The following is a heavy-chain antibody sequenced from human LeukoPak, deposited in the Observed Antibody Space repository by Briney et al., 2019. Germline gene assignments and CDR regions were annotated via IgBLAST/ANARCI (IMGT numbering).Heavy chain of an antibody. Sequence: SQTLSLTCTVSGGSISSGGYYWSWIRQPAGKGLEWIGCIYTSGSTNYNPSLKSRVTMSVDTSKNQFSLKLSSVTAADTAVYYCARGGSSSTATKFDYWGQGTLVTVSS. V-gene: IGHV4-61*02. D-gene: IGHD6-6*01. CDR3: ARGGSSSTATKFDY. CDR2: IYTSGST. CDR1: GGSISSGGYY. J-gene: IGHJ4*02.